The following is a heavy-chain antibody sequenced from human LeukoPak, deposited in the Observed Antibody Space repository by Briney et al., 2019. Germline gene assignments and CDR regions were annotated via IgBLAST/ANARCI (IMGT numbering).Heavy chain of an antibody. Sequence: GGSLRLSCAASGFTVSSNYMSWVRQAPGKGLEWVSYISSSSSTIYYADSVKGRFTISRDNAKNSLYLQMNSLRAEDTAVYYCASEAIAAAGDYWGQGTLVTVSS. CDR1: GFTVSSNY. V-gene: IGHV3-48*01. CDR2: ISSSSSTI. CDR3: ASEAIAAAGDY. D-gene: IGHD6-13*01. J-gene: IGHJ4*02.